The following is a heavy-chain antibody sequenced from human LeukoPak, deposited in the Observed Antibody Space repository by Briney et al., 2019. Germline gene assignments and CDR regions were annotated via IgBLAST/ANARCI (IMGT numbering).Heavy chain of an antibody. CDR3: AASSSSWMGFDP. J-gene: IGHJ5*02. D-gene: IGHD6-13*01. V-gene: IGHV3-48*03. CDR1: GFSFSTYA. Sequence: GGSLRLSCAASGFSFSTYALGWVRQAPGKGLEWVSYISSSGSTIYYADSVKGRFTISRDNAKNSLYLQMNSLRAEDTAVYYCAASSSSWMGFDPWGQGTLVTVSS. CDR2: ISSSGSTI.